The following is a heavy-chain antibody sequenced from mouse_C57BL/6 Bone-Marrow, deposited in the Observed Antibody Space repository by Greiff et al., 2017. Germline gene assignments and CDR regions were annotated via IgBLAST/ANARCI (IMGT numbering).Heavy chain of an antibody. CDR2: IWRGGST. CDR3: AKSYGSSYSFAY. CDR1: GFSLTSYG. Sequence: VKVVESGPGLVQPSQSLSITCTVSGFSLTSYGVHWVRQSPGKGLEWLGVIWRGGSTDYNAAFMSRLSITKDNSKSQVFFKMNSLQADDTAIYYCAKSYGSSYSFAYWGQGTLVTVSA. D-gene: IGHD1-1*01. V-gene: IGHV2-5*01. J-gene: IGHJ3*01.